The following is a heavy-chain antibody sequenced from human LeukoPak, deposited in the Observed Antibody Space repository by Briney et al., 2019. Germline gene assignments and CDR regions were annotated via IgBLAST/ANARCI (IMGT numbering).Heavy chain of an antibody. CDR1: GFTFSDYA. CDR2: ITGGGGT. V-gene: IGHV3-23*01. J-gene: IGHJ3*01. CDR3: GRDPNGNYVGAFDF. Sequence: GGSLRLSCAASGFTFSDYAMTWVRLAPGRGLEWVSSITGGGGTSYSDSVRGRFTISRHNSKNTLYLQMDSLRAEDSAIYFCGRDPNGNYVGAFDFWGQGTLVTVSS. D-gene: IGHD4-17*01.